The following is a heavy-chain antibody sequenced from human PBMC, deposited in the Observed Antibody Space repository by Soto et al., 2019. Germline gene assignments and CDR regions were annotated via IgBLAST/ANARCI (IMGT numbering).Heavy chain of an antibody. CDR2: ISYDGSNK. CDR1: GFTFSSYA. CDR3: ARDLGDRAYCDY. J-gene: IGHJ4*02. V-gene: IGHV3-30-3*01. D-gene: IGHD3-16*01. Sequence: QVQLVESGGGVVQPGRSLRLSCAASGFTFSSYAMHWVRQAPGKGLEWVAVISYDGSNKYYADSVKGRFTISRDNSKNTLYLQMNSLRAEDTAVYYCARDLGDRAYCDYWGQGTLVTVSS.